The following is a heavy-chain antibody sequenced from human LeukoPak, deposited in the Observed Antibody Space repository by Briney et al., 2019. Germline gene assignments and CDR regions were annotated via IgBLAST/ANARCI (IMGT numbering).Heavy chain of an antibody. J-gene: IGHJ6*03. Sequence: GGSLRLSCAASGFTFSNAWMSWVRQAPGKGLEWVGRIKSKTDGGTTDYAAPVKGRFTISRDDSKNTLYLQMNSLKTEDTAVYYCTTDPEGAVGYYYMDVWGKGTTVTVSS. CDR3: TTDPEGAVGYYYMDV. V-gene: IGHV3-15*01. CDR1: GFTFSNAW. D-gene: IGHD1-14*01. CDR2: IKSKTDGGTT.